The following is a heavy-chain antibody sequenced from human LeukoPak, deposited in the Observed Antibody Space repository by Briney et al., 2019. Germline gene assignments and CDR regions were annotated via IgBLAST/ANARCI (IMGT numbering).Heavy chain of an antibody. J-gene: IGHJ3*02. CDR3: TRAFEI. Sequence: ESLRLSCAASGVTFSSYSMHWVRQAPGKGLEWVSRIVIDGGTAKHTDSVEGRFSIGTDNAKNTVYLLMNSLRAEDTAVYYCTRAFEIWGPGTMVTVSS. V-gene: IGHV3-74*03. CDR2: IVIDGGTA. CDR1: GVTFSSYS.